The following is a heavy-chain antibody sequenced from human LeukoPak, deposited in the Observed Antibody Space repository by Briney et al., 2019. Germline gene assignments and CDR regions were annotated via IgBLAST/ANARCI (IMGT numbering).Heavy chain of an antibody. D-gene: IGHD3-22*01. CDR1: GYTFTSYD. J-gene: IGHJ3*02. CDR3: ARLQPWYYYDSSGYPADAFDI. Sequence: GASVKVSCKASGYTFTSYDINWVRQATGQGLEWMGWMNANTGNTGYAQKFQRRVTMTRNKSISPAYMELSSLRSEDTGVYYCARLQPWYYYDSSGYPADAFDIWGEGTMVTVSS. V-gene: IGHV1-8*01. CDR2: MNANTGNT.